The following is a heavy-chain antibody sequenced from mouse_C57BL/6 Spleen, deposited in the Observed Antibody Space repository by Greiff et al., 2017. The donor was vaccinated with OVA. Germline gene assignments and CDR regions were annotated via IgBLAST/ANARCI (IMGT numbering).Heavy chain of an antibody. CDR2: IDPSDSYT. J-gene: IGHJ1*03. CDR1: GYTFTSYW. Sequence: QVQLKQSGAELVKPGASVKLSCKASGYTFTSYWMQWVKQRPGQGLEWIGEIDPSDSYTNYNQKFKGKATLTVDTSSSTAYMQLSSLTSEDSAVYYCARTGTGYFDVWGTGTTVTVSS. CDR3: ARTGTGYFDV. D-gene: IGHD4-1*01. V-gene: IGHV1-50*01.